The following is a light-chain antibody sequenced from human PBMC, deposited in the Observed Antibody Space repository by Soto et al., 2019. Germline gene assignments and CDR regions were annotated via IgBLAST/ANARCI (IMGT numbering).Light chain of an antibody. V-gene: IGKV3-20*01. CDR1: QSVSSSY. J-gene: IGKJ1*01. Sequence: IVLTQSPGTLSLAPAKRATLSFRASQSVSSSYLAWYQQKPGQAPRLLIYGASSRATGIPDRFSGSGSGTDFTLTISRLEPEDFAVYYCQQYGSSPRTFGRGTKVDIK. CDR3: QQYGSSPRT. CDR2: GAS.